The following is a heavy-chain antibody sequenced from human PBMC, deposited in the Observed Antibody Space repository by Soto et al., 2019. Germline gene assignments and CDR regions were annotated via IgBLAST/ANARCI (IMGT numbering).Heavy chain of an antibody. CDR1: GGTFSSYA. J-gene: IGHJ6*02. CDR3: ARVMVRGPYGMDV. V-gene: IGHV1-69*13. Sequence: SVKVSCKASGGTFSSYAISWVRQAPGQGLEWMGGIIPIFGTANYAQKFQGRVTITADESTSTAYMELSSLRSEDTAVYYCARVMVRGPYGMDVWRQRTTVTVSS. CDR2: IIPIFGTA. D-gene: IGHD3-10*01.